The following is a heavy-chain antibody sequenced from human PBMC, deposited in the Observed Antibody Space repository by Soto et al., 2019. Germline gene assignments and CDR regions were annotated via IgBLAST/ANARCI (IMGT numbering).Heavy chain of an antibody. CDR2: MYISGTT. CDR3: AASTFGDYYGMDV. D-gene: IGHD3-3*01. V-gene: IGHV4-4*07. Sequence: SETLSLTCAVSGYSISLGYYWGWLRQAAGKGLEWIGRMYISGTTNYNPSLMSRVSMSADTSKNQVSLKLNSVTAADTAIYYCAASTFGDYYGMDVWGQGASVTVSS. CDR1: GYSISLGYY. J-gene: IGHJ6*02.